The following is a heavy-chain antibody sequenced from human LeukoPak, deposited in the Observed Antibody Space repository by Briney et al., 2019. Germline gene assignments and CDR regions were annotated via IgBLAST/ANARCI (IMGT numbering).Heavy chain of an antibody. J-gene: IGHJ4*02. CDR2: IYSGGST. D-gene: IGHD3-9*01. V-gene: IGHV3-66*01. Sequence: GGSLRLSCAASGFTVSSNYMSWVRHAPGKGLEWVSVIYSGGSTYYADSVKGRFTISRDNSKNTLYLQMNSLRAEDTAVYYCASFLYYDILTGYDDYWGQGTLVTVSS. CDR1: GFTVSSNY. CDR3: ASFLYYDILTGYDDY.